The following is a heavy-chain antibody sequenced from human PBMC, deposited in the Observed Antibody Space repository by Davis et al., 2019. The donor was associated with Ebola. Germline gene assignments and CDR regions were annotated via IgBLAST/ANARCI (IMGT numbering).Heavy chain of an antibody. CDR3: ARGGVAYSDLDY. Sequence: ASVKVSCKASGYTFTDYYIHWVRQATGQGLEWMGWMNPNSGNTGYAQKFQGRVTMTRENSMSTAYMELSSLRSEDTAVYFCARGGVAYSDLDYWGQGTLVAVSS. V-gene: IGHV1-8*02. J-gene: IGHJ4*02. CDR1: GYTFTDYY. D-gene: IGHD2-21*01. CDR2: MNPNSGNT.